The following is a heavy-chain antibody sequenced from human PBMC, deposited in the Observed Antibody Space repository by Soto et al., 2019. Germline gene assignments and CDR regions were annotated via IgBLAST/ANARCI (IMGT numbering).Heavy chain of an antibody. CDR3: ARGNRAYYYDSSGSPGVYYYYGMDV. CDR2: MNPNSGNT. V-gene: IGHV1-8*01. D-gene: IGHD3-22*01. J-gene: IGHJ6*02. Sequence: QVQLVQSGAEVKKPGASVKVSCKASGYTFTSYDINWVRQATGQGLEWMGWMNPNSGNTGYAQKFQGRVTMTRNTSISTAYMELSSLRSEATAVYYCARGNRAYYYDSSGSPGVYYYYGMDVWGQGTTVTVSS. CDR1: GYTFTSYD.